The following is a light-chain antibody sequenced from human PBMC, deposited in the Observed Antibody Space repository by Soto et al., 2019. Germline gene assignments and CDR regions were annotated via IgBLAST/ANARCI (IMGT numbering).Light chain of an antibody. J-gene: IGKJ1*01. CDR2: KVS. Sequence: DVVMTQSPLSLPVPLGQPASISCRSSQGLVLSDGNTYLSWFQQRPGQSPRRLFYKVSNRDSGVPDRFSGSGSGTDFTLKISRVEAEDVGLYYCMQGTHWPETFGQGTKVDIK. V-gene: IGKV2-30*01. CDR3: MQGTHWPET. CDR1: QGLVLSDGNTY.